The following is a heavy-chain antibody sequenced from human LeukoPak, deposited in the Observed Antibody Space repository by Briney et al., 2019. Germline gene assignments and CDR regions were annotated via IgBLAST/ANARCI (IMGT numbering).Heavy chain of an antibody. CDR2: IHNDAATT. D-gene: IGHD2/OR15-2a*01. V-gene: IGHV3-23*03. CDR1: GFGFGAYA. J-gene: IGHJ4*02. CDR3: AKGKGGTSFNYCFDY. Sequence: GGSLRLSCAASGFGFGAYAMIWVRQAPGKGLEWVSLIHNDAATTYYADSVRGRFTVSRDNSKNTLYLETNSLRAEDTAVYYCAKGKGGTSFNYCFDYWGQGTPVSVSS.